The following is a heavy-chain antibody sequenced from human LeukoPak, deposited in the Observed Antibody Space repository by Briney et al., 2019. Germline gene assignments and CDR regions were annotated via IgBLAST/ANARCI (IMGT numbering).Heavy chain of an antibody. Sequence: GGSLRLSCAASGFTVSSNYMSWVRQAPGKGLEWVSVIYSGGSTYYADSVKGRFTISRDNSKNTLYLQMNSLRAEDTAVYYCATPEKQWHIFDYWGQGTLVTVSS. D-gene: IGHD6-19*01. J-gene: IGHJ4*02. V-gene: IGHV3-66*02. CDR2: IYSGGST. CDR3: ATPEKQWHIFDY. CDR1: GFTVSSNY.